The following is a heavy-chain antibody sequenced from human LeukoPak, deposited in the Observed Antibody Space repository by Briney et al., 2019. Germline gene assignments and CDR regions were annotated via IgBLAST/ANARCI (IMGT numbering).Heavy chain of an antibody. CDR2: ISWSGDRM. V-gene: IGHV3-9*01. CDR1: GFTFEDHV. D-gene: IGHD4-17*01. Sequence: GGSLRLSCAASGFTFEDHVMHWVRQAPGKGLEWVSSISWSGDRMGYADAVKGRFTISRDNAKNSLYLQMNSLRAEDTAVYYCARDVNYGDYEYYYYYGMDVWGQGTTVTVSS. J-gene: IGHJ6*02. CDR3: ARDVNYGDYEYYYYYGMDV.